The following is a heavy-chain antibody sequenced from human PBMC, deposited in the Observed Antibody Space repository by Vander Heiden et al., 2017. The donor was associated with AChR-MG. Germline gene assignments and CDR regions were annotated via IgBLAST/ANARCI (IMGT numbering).Heavy chain of an antibody. D-gene: IGHD6-6*01. Sequence: QEQLQQRGAGLLKPSESLSHTCAVECGSFSAYYWSWLRQPPGKGLEWIEEINHSGSTNYNPSLKSRVTISVDTSKNQFSLKLSSVTAADTAVYYCARSIARNWFDPWGQGTLVTVSS. CDR1: CGSFSAYY. J-gene: IGHJ5*02. V-gene: IGHV4-34*01. CDR2: INHSGST. CDR3: ARSIARNWFDP.